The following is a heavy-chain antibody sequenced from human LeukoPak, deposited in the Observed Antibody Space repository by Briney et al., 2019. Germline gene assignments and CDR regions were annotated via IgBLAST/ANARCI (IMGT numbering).Heavy chain of an antibody. Sequence: GESLKISCKGSGYSFTKYGIGWVRQMPGKGLEWMGIIYPGDSDTRYSPSFQGQVTISAGKSINTAYLQWSSLKASDTAMYYCARSPRPYDYVWGSYRPDAFDIWGQGTMVTVSS. CDR1: GYSFTKYG. CDR2: IYPGDSDT. V-gene: IGHV5-51*01. J-gene: IGHJ3*02. CDR3: ARSPRPYDYVWGSYRPDAFDI. D-gene: IGHD3-16*02.